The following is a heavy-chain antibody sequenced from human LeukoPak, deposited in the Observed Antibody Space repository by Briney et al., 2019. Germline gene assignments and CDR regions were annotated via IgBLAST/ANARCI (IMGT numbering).Heavy chain of an antibody. D-gene: IGHD5-24*01. V-gene: IGHV4-59*11. CDR3: ARGQDGYTAY. J-gene: IGHJ4*02. CDR2: IYYSGST. CDR1: GGSISSHY. Sequence: SETLSLTCTVSGGSISSHYWTWIRQPPGKGLEWIGYIYYSGSTNYNPSLKSRVTISVDTSKNQFSLKLSSVTAADTAVYYCARGQDGYTAYWGQGTLVTVSS.